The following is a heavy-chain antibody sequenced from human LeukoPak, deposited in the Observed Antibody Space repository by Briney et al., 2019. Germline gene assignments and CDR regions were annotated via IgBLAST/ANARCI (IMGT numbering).Heavy chain of an antibody. CDR1: GGSIIVAAYS. CDR3: ARSLLSAGSGSYGFDP. V-gene: IGHV4-30-2*01. CDR2: VYHSGRT. Sequence: PSQTLSLTCAVSGGSIIVAAYSWSWIRQPPGKGLEWIGYVYHSGRTSYNPSLKSRVTISVDRSKNQFSLKLSSVTATDTAVYYCARSLLSAGSGSYGFDPWGQGTLVTVSS. J-gene: IGHJ5*02. D-gene: IGHD3-10*01.